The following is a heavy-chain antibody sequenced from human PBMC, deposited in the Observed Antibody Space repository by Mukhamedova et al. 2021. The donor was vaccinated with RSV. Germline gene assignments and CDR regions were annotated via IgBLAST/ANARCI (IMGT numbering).Heavy chain of an antibody. D-gene: IGHD3-22*01. CDR3: ASDYYDSCGYSVYWYFDF. Sequence: GSTYYNPSLKSRVTISVDTSKNQFSLKLSSVTAAATAVYYCASDYYDSCGYSVYWYFDFWGRGTLVTVSS. CDR2: GST. J-gene: IGHJ2*01. V-gene: IGHV4-39*07.